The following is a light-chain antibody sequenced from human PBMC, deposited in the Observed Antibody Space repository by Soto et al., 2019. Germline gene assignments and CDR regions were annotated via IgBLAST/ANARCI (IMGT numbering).Light chain of an antibody. V-gene: IGKV1D-12*01. J-gene: IGKJ1*01. CDR2: AAS. Sequence: DIQMTQSPSSVSASVGDRVTITCRASQAISTWLAWYQQKPGKAPKLLIYAASNLQTGGPSRFSGSGYGTDFTLTISSLQPEDFATYYCHQANSFPRTFGQGTKVEIK. CDR1: QAISTW. CDR3: HQANSFPRT.